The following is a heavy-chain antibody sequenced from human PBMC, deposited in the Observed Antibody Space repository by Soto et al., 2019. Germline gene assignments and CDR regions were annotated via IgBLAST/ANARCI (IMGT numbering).Heavy chain of an antibody. V-gene: IGHV1-18*01. Sequence: ASVKVSCKASGYTFTSYGISWVRQAPGQGLEWMGWISAYNGNTNYAQKLQGRVTMTTDTSTSTAYMELRSLRSDDTAVYYCARLSSVVSDSPQYYYYYGMDVWGQGTTVTVSS. CDR3: ARLSSVVSDSPQYYYYYGMDV. CDR1: GYTFTSYG. CDR2: ISAYNGNT. J-gene: IGHJ6*02. D-gene: IGHD2-21*02.